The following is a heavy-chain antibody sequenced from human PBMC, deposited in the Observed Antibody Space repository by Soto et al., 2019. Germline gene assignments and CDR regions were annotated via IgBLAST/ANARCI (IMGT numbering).Heavy chain of an antibody. V-gene: IGHV1-8*01. Sequence: QVQLVQSGAEVKKPGASVKVSCKASGYTFTSYDINWVRQATGQGLEWMGWMNPNSGNPGYAQKFQGRVTMTRNTSISTAYMELSSLRSEDTAVYYCARGFGLAGAHYYGMDVWGQGTTVTVSS. J-gene: IGHJ6*02. D-gene: IGHD3-16*01. CDR1: GYTFTSYD. CDR2: MNPNSGNP. CDR3: ARGFGLAGAHYYGMDV.